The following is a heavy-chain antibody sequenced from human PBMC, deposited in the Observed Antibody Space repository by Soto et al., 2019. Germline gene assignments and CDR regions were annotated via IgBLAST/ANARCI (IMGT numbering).Heavy chain of an antibody. J-gene: IGHJ4*02. Sequence: QLQLQESGPGLVKPSETLSLPCTVSGGSIRRSGYYWGWIRPPPGTGLEWIGRIYYTGGSPYHSPSLRSRGTMSVDTSRSECSLKLSSVTAADAAVYYCARREVSYGSFDYWGEGGLVT. CDR2: IYYTGGSP. CDR3: ARREVSYGSFDY. V-gene: IGHV4-39*01. D-gene: IGHD5-18*01. CDR1: GGSIRRSGYY.